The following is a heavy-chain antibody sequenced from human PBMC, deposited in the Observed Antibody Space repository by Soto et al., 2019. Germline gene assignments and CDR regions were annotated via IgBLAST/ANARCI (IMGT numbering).Heavy chain of an antibody. CDR2: IGTAGDT. Sequence: VSLRLSCAASGFTFSSYDMHWVRQATGKGLEWVSAIGTAGDTYYPGSVKGRHIISRDNAKNSVFLQMNSLTDEDTAMYYCVRGGGGGQLDLWGQGTRVTSPQ. D-gene: IGHD2-21*01. CDR3: VRGGGGGQLDL. J-gene: IGHJ5*02. CDR1: GFTFSSYD. V-gene: IGHV3-13*01.